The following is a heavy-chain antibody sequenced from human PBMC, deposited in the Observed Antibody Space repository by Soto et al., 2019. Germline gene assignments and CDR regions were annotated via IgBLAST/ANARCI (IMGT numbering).Heavy chain of an antibody. J-gene: IGHJ4*01. CDR3: ARVHVMVVAGSTFDY. V-gene: IGHV4-39*07. D-gene: IGHD6-19*01. CDR2: IYHGGTT. CDR1: GGSISSSSYY. Sequence: PSETLSLTCTVSGGSISSSSYYWAWIRQPPGKGPEWIASIYHGGTTFYNPSPKSRITISVDTSNNQFSLKLTSVTAADTAVYYCARVHVMVVAGSTFDYWGHGTLVTVSS.